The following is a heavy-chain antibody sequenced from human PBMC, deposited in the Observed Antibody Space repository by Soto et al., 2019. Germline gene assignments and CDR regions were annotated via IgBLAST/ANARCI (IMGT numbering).Heavy chain of an antibody. CDR2: IYYSGST. V-gene: IGHV4-31*03. CDR3: ARDGYNFGSLDY. J-gene: IGHJ4*02. CDR1: GGSISSGGYY. D-gene: IGHD5-12*01. Sequence: SETLSLTCTVSGGSISSGGYYWSWIRQHPGKGLEWIGYIYYSGSTYYNPSLKSRVTISVDTSKNQFSLKLSSVTAADTAVYYCARDGYNFGSLDYWGQGTLVTVSS.